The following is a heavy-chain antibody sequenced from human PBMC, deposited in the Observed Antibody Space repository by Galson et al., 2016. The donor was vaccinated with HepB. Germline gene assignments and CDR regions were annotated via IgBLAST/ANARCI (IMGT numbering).Heavy chain of an antibody. Sequence: SLRLSCAISGFTFSYYSMHWVRQAPGKGLEWVAFISHDGSNKYYADSVKGRFTISRDNSKNTPYVQLNSLRVEDTTVYYFARDVLRYFDWLLSYGMDVWGQGTTVTVSS. CDR3: ARDVLRYFDWLLSYGMDV. V-gene: IGHV3-30*04. J-gene: IGHJ6*02. CDR2: ISHDGSNK. CDR1: GFTFSYYS. D-gene: IGHD3-9*01.